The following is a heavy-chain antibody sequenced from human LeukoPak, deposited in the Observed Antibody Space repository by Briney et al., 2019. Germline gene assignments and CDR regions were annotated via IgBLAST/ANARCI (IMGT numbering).Heavy chain of an antibody. D-gene: IGHD3-22*01. J-gene: IGHJ4*02. CDR2: ISSSGSSI. Sequence: GGSLRLSCAASGFTFSDSYMSWIRQAPGNGLEWLSYISSSGSSIYYADSVKGRFTISRDSAKNSLYLQMNNLRAEDTAVYYCARDGSAYSYYFDYWGQGTLVTVSS. V-gene: IGHV3-11*01. CDR3: ARDGSAYSYYFDY. CDR1: GFTFSDSY.